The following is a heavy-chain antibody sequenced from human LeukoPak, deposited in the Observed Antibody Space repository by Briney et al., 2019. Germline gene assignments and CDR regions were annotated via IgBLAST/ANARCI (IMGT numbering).Heavy chain of an antibody. CDR2: ISSSGSTI. D-gene: IGHD3-9*01. CDR3: AREGYDILTGPTHYDY. J-gene: IGHJ4*02. Sequence: GGSLRLSCTASGFTLSSYEMSWIRQAPGKGLEWVSYISSSGSTIYYADSVKGRFTISRDNAKNSLYLQMNSLRAEDTAVYYCAREGYDILTGPTHYDYWGQGTLVTVSS. CDR1: GFTLSSYE. V-gene: IGHV3-48*03.